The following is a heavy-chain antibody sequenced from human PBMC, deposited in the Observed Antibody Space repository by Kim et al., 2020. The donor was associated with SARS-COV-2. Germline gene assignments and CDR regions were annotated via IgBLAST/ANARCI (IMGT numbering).Heavy chain of an antibody. D-gene: IGHD2-15*01. V-gene: IGHV3-23*01. CDR3: GKCSGGNCLDYYFDY. J-gene: IGHJ4*02. CDR2: ISDTSGSI. CDR1: GFTFTNHG. Sequence: GGSLRLSCAASGFTFTNHGMSWVHQAPGKGLEWVSVISDTSGSIYYVDSVKGRFTISRDNSKNTVYLQMNSLRVEDTAVYYCGKCSGGNCLDYYFDYWGQGTLVTVSS.